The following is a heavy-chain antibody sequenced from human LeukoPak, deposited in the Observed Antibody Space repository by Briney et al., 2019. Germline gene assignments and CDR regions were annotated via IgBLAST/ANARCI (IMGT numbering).Heavy chain of an antibody. CDR1: GDSVSSNRAI. J-gene: IGHJ5*02. Sequence: SQTLSLTCDISGDSVSSNRAIWNWIRQSPSRGLEWLGRTYYRSKWYNDYASSEESRIIINPDTSKNQFSLHLTSVTAEDTAVYFCVRETGYGEPHWFDPWGQGTLVTVSS. CDR2: TYYRSKWYN. V-gene: IGHV6-1*01. CDR3: VRETGYGEPHWFDP. D-gene: IGHD4-17*01.